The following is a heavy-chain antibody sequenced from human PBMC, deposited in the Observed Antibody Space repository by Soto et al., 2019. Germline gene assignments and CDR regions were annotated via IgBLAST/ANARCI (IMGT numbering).Heavy chain of an antibody. CDR2: IYHSGST. V-gene: IGHV4-30-4*01. CDR1: GGSISSGDFY. Sequence: SETLSLTCTVSGGSISSGDFYWSWIRQPPGKGLEWIGYIYHSGSTYYKPSLKSRVTISVDTSKNQFSLKLSSVTAADTAVYFCVRSTKEDTTVVTEYYFDNWGRGTLVTVS. CDR3: VRSTKEDTTVVTEYYFDN. D-gene: IGHD4-17*01. J-gene: IGHJ4*02.